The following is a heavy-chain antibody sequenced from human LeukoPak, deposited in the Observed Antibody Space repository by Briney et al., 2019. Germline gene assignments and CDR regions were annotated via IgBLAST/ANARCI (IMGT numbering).Heavy chain of an antibody. CDR3: ARTYGSGSYVFDP. V-gene: IGHV1-69*13. CDR2: IIPIFGTA. D-gene: IGHD3-10*01. J-gene: IGHJ5*02. CDR1: GGTFSSYA. Sequence: SVKVSCKASGGTFSSYAISWVRQAPGRGLEWMGGIIPIFGTANYAQKFQGRVTITADESTSTAYMELSSLRSEDTAVYYCARTYGSGSYVFDPWGQGTLVTVSS.